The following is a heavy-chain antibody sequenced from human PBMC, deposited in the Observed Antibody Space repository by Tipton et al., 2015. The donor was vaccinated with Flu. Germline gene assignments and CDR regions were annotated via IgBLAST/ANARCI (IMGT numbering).Heavy chain of an antibody. Sequence: TLSLTCTVSGDSISSGGFYWSWIRQPAGKGLEWIGRIYSSGITKYNASLKSRVTISIDTSKHQFSLKVTSVTAADTAVYYCARGGYDFGPLAWFDPCGPRRLVTVSS. J-gene: IGHJ5*02. CDR2: IYSSGIT. CDR1: GDSISSGGFY. CDR3: ARGGYDFGPLAWFDP. V-gene: IGHV4-61*02. D-gene: IGHD2/OR15-2a*01.